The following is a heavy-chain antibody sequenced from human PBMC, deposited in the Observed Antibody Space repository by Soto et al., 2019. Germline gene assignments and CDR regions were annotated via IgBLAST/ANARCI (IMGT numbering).Heavy chain of an antibody. V-gene: IGHV5-51*01. CDR1: GYSFSSYW. CDR3: ARLSPGEQQLVMGHYYYGLDV. Sequence: PGESLKISCKGSGYSFSSYWIGWVRQMPGKGLEWMGIIFPGDSDTRYSPSFQGQVTISADRSISTAYLQWSSLKASDTAIYYCARLSPGEQQLVMGHYYYGLDVWGQGTTVTVSS. J-gene: IGHJ6*02. CDR2: IFPGDSDT. D-gene: IGHD6-13*01.